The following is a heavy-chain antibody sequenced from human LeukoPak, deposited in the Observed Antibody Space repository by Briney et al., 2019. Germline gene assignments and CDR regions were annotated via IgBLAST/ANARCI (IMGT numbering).Heavy chain of an antibody. V-gene: IGHV4-39*07. CDR1: GGSISSSSYY. Sequence: SETLSLTCTVSGGSISSSSYYWSWIRQPPGKGLEWIGEINHSGSTNYNPSLKSRVTISVDTSKNQFSLKLSSVTAADTAVYYCARASYCSGGSCYRVSAYYYYYMDVWGKGTTVTVSS. CDR2: INHSGST. CDR3: ARASYCSGGSCYRVSAYYYYYMDV. J-gene: IGHJ6*03. D-gene: IGHD2-15*01.